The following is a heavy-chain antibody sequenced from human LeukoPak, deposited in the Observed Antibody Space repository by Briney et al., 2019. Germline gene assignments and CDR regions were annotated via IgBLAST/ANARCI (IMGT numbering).Heavy chain of an antibody. Sequence: GGSLRLSCAASGFTFGSYAMSWVRQAPGKGLEWVAYIRQDGSDKYYVDSVEGRFTISRDNTQNSLYLQMGSLRVEDTAVYYCARMGGSNWNREVNWFDPWGQGTLVTVSS. CDR3: ARMGGSNWNREVNWFDP. V-gene: IGHV3-7*01. CDR1: GFTFGSYA. CDR2: IRQDGSDK. J-gene: IGHJ5*02. D-gene: IGHD1-1*01.